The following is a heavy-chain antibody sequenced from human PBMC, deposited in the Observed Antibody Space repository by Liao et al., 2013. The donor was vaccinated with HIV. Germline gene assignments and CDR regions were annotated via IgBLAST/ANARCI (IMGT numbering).Heavy chain of an antibody. Sequence: QVQLQQWGAGLLKPSETLSLTCAVYGGSFSDYYWSWIRQPPGKGLEWIGDINHSGNTNYNSSLKSRVTISVDTSKNQFSLKLSSLTAADTAVYYCARGSGSLYRAFDYWGQGTLVTVSS. J-gene: IGHJ4*02. CDR3: ARGSGSLYRAFDY. V-gene: IGHV4-34*01. CDR1: GGSFSDYY. D-gene: IGHD3-10*01. CDR2: INHSGNT.